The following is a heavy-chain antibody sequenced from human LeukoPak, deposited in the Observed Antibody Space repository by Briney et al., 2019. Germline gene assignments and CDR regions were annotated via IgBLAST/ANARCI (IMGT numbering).Heavy chain of an antibody. CDR1: GYSISNGYY. D-gene: IGHD2-2*01. V-gene: IGHV4-38-2*02. J-gene: IGHJ4*02. CDR2: IYHSDSP. Sequence: SETLSLTCTVSGYSISNGYYWGWIRQAPGKGLEWIGNIYHSDSPYYTPSLKSRVTISVDTSKNQFSLKLSSVTAADTAVYYCARDPPPYCSSTSCYAGHGGYWGQGTLVTVSS. CDR3: ARDPPPYCSSTSCYAGHGGY.